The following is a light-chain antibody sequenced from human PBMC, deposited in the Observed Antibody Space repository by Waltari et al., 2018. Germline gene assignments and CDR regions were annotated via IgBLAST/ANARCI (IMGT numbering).Light chain of an antibody. Sequence: EIVLTPSPAPLSLSPGVRATPPGMASQSVGRTLAWYQQRPGQAPRLLIYDASSRATGIPDRFSGSGSGTDFSLTINRLEPEDFAVYYCQKYGTRPATFGQGTKVEVK. CDR3: QKYGTRPAT. V-gene: IGKV3-20*01. CDR1: QSVGRT. J-gene: IGKJ1*01. CDR2: DAS.